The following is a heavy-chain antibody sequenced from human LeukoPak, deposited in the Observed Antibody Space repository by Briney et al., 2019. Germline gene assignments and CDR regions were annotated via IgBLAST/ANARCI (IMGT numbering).Heavy chain of an antibody. CDR2: IIPIFGIA. D-gene: IGHD3-10*01. J-gene: IGHJ4*02. Sequence: ASVKVSCKASGGTFSSYAISWVRQAPGQGLEWMGRIIPIFGIANYAQKFQGRVTITADTSTDTAYMELSSLRSEDTAVYYCATESLWFGELLISYWGQGTLVTVSS. V-gene: IGHV1-69*04. CDR1: GGTFSSYA. CDR3: ATESLWFGELLISY.